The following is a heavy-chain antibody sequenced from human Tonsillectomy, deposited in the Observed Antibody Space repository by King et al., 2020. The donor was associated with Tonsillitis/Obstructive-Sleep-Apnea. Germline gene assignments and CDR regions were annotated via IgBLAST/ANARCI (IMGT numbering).Heavy chain of an antibody. D-gene: IGHD1-14*01. V-gene: IGHV3-43*02. CDR1: GFTFDDYA. CDR2: ISGDGGST. Sequence: VQLVESGGGVVQPGGSLRLSCAASGFTFDDYAMHWVRQAPGKGLEWVSLISGDGGSTYYADSVKGRFTISRDNSKNSLYLQMNSLRTEDTALYYCAKDISEWDSAEGWFDPWGQGTLVTVSS. CDR3: AKDISEWDSAEGWFDP. J-gene: IGHJ5*02.